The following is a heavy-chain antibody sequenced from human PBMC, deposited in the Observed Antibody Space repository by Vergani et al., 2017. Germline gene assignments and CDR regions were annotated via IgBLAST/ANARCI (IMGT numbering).Heavy chain of an antibody. V-gene: IGHV3-30*03. D-gene: IGHD1-1*01. Sequence: QVHLVESGRGVVQPGRYLRLYCVVSGFTSSYYGMHWVRQAPGRGLEWVAVISYDGTQKYYADSVKGRLTISRDNSKSTLYLQMNSLSTEDTAVYYCATKSCGTPGCQIGYFREWGQGTLVTVSS. CDR3: ATKSCGTPGCQIGYFRE. CDR1: GFTSSYYG. CDR2: ISYDGTQK. J-gene: IGHJ1*01.